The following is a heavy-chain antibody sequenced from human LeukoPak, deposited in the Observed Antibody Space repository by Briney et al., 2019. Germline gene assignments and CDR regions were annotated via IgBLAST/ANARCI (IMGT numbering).Heavy chain of an antibody. CDR1: GFTFSSYA. D-gene: IGHD3-9*01. Sequence: GGSLRLSCAASGFTFSSYAMHWVRQAPGKGLEWVAVISYDGSNKYYADSVKGRFTISRDNSKNTLYLQMNSLSADDTAIYYCAKEGRYFDWLDFWGQGTLVTVSS. J-gene: IGHJ4*02. CDR2: ISYDGSNK. V-gene: IGHV3-30-3*01. CDR3: AKEGRYFDWLDF.